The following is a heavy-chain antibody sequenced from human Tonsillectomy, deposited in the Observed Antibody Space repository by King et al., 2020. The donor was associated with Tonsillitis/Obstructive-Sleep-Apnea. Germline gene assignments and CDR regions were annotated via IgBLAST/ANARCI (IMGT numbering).Heavy chain of an antibody. Sequence: VQLVESGGGLVQPGRSLILSCPASGFSFGDYAMNWVRQAPGKGLEWVGFIRSKPYGGTTKYAASVKGRFTISREDSKSIAYLQMNSLKSEDTAVYYCTRSLESNYYGMDVWGQGTTVTVSS. J-gene: IGHJ6*02. D-gene: IGHD5/OR15-5a*01. CDR1: GFSFGDYA. V-gene: IGHV3-49*04. CDR3: TRSLESNYYGMDV. CDR2: IRSKPYGGTT.